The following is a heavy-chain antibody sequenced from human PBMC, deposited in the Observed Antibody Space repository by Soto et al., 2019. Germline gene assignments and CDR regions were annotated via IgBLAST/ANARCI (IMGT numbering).Heavy chain of an antibody. CDR2: IWSDGRNE. CDR1: EFTFSRHG. J-gene: IGHJ6*03. CDR3: ARERTFGDNKHNYMDV. D-gene: IGHD3-10*01. V-gene: IGHV3-33*01. Sequence: QVQLVESGGGVVQPGRSLRLSCAASEFTFSRHGMHWVRQAPGKGLQWVGVIWSDGRNELYADSVKGRFIISRDNSKNILYLQMNSLRAEDTAVYYCARERTFGDNKHNYMDVWGTGITVTVSS.